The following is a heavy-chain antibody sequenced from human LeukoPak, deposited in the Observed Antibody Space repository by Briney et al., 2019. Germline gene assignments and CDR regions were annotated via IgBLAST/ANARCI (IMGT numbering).Heavy chain of an antibody. CDR2: ISYDGSNK. Sequence: GGSLRLSCAASGFTFSSYGMHWVRQAPGKGLEWVAVISYDGSNKYYADSVKGRFTISRDNSKNTLYLQMNSLRAEDTAVYYCAREYGPLYYYYGMDVWGQGTTVTVSS. J-gene: IGHJ6*02. V-gene: IGHV3-30*03. D-gene: IGHD4-17*01. CDR1: GFTFSSYG. CDR3: AREYGPLYYYYGMDV.